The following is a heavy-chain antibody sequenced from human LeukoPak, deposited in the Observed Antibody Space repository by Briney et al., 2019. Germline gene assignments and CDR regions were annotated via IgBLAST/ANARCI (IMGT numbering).Heavy chain of an antibody. J-gene: IGHJ6*03. CDR2: INHSGST. D-gene: IGHD6-13*01. V-gene: IGHV4-34*01. CDR3: AGGDSSSWTYYYHYYMDV. CDR1: GGSFSGYY. Sequence: SETLSLTCAVYGGSFSGYYWSWIRQPPGKGLEWIGEINHSGSTNYNPSLKSRVTISVDTSKNQFSLKLSSVTAADTAVYYCAGGDSSSWTYYYHYYMDVWGKGTTVTVSS.